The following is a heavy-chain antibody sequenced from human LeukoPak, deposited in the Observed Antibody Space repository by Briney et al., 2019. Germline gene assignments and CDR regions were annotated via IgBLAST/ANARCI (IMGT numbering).Heavy chain of an antibody. Sequence: PSETLSLTCAVSGGSISSGGYSWSWIRQPPGKGLEWIGYIYHSGSTYYNPSLKSRVTISVDRSKNQFSLKLSSVTAADTAVYYCARLLWFGELLSPWFDPWGQGTLVTVSS. CDR3: ARLLWFGELLSPWFDP. CDR2: IYHSGST. V-gene: IGHV4-30-2*01. J-gene: IGHJ5*02. CDR1: GGSISSGGYS. D-gene: IGHD3-10*01.